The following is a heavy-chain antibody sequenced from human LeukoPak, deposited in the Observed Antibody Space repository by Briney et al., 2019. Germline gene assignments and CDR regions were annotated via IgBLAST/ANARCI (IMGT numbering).Heavy chain of an antibody. J-gene: IGHJ4*02. CDR2: IDWDDNK. CDR1: GFSLQTRGVC. CDR3: ARGLNYDSSGYYKYHFDY. V-gene: IGHV2-70*11. Sequence: ESGPALVKSTQTLTLTCTFSGFSLQTRGVCVSWIRQPPGKALEWLSRIDWDDNKYYGTSLKTRLTISKDTSKNQVVLTMTNMDPVDTATYYCARGLNYDSSGYYKYHFDYWGQGTLVTVSS. D-gene: IGHD3-22*01.